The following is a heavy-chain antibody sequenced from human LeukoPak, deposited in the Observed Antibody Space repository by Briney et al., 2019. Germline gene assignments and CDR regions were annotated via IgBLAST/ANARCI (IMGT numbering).Heavy chain of an antibody. CDR1: GGTFSSYA. D-gene: IGHD2-15*01. Sequence: SVKVSRKASGGTFSSYAISWVRQAPGQGLEWMGGIIPIFGTANYAQKFQGRVTITADESTSTAYMELSSLRSEDTAVYYCARESDCSGGSCYHLDAFDIWGQGTMVTVSS. CDR2: IIPIFGTA. V-gene: IGHV1-69*13. J-gene: IGHJ3*02. CDR3: ARESDCSGGSCYHLDAFDI.